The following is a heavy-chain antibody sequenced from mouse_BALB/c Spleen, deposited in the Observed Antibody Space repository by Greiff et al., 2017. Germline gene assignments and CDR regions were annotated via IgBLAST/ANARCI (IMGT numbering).Heavy chain of an antibody. Sequence: VQLQQPGAELVKPGASVKMSCKASGYTFTSYWMHWVKQRPGQGLEWIGVIDPSYSYTSYNQKFKGKATLTVDTSSSTAYMQLSSLTSEDSAVYYCTRTHTTADYFDYWGQGTTLTVSS. V-gene: IGHV1S127*01. CDR2: IDPSYSYT. J-gene: IGHJ2*01. D-gene: IGHD1-2*01. CDR1: GYTFTSYW. CDR3: TRTHTTADYFDY.